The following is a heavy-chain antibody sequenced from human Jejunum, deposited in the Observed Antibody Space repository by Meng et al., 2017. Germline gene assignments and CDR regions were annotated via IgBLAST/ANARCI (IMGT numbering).Heavy chain of an antibody. Sequence: SETLSLTCTVSGGSISSGPCYWTWIRQPAGKGLEWIGRIFYTGGTNYNPSLKSRASISVDTSKNQISLNLTSVTAADTAVYYCARDVLAAGDYSTNWGQGTLVTVSS. CDR2: IFYTGGT. J-gene: IGHJ4*02. CDR1: GGSISSGPCY. D-gene: IGHD2-8*01. V-gene: IGHV4-61*02. CDR3: ARDVLAAGDYSTN.